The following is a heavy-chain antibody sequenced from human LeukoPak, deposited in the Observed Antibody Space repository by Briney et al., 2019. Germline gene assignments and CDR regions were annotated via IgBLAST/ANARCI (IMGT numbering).Heavy chain of an antibody. V-gene: IGHV1-18*01. CDR2: ISTYNGNT. D-gene: IGHD3-22*01. J-gene: IGHJ6*03. CDR1: GYTFTSFG. Sequence: EASVKVSCKASGYTFTSFGISWVRQAPGQGLEWLGWISTYNGNTHYAQKLQGRVTMTTDTSTSTAYMEVRSLRSDDTAVYYCARYSYYYDSSAPIGLYYYYYMDVWGKGTTVTISS. CDR3: ARYSYYYDSSAPIGLYYYYYMDV.